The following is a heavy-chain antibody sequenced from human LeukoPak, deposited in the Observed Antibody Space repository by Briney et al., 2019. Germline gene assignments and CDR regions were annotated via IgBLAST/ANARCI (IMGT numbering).Heavy chain of an antibody. Sequence: WGALRLSCAASGFTFSSYAMSWVRQAPGKGLEWVSAISGSGGSTYYADSVKGRFTISRDNSKNTLYLQMNSLRAEDTAVYYCANTQGQWLVPFDYWGQGTLVTVSS. J-gene: IGHJ4*02. V-gene: IGHV3-23*01. CDR1: GFTFSSYA. CDR2: ISGSGGST. CDR3: ANTQGQWLVPFDY. D-gene: IGHD6-19*01.